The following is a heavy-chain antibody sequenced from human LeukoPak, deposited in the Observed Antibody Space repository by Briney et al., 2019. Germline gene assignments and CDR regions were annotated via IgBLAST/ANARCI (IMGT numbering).Heavy chain of an antibody. CDR3: ARDVSGYDPDTRFDY. Sequence: SVKVSCKASGGTFSSYAISWVRQAPGQGLEWMGRIIPIFGAANYAQKFQGRVTITTDESTSTAYMELSSLRSEDTAVYYCARDVSGYDPDTRFDYWGQGTLVTVSS. V-gene: IGHV1-69*05. D-gene: IGHD5-12*01. J-gene: IGHJ4*02. CDR2: IIPIFGAA. CDR1: GGTFSSYA.